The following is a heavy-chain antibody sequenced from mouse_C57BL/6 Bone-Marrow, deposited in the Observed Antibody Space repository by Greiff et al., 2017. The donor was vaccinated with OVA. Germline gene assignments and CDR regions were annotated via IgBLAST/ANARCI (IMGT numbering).Heavy chain of an antibody. V-gene: IGHV1-5*01. D-gene: IGHD2-2*01. CDR3: TRERYGYDGAWFAY. Sequence: VQLQQSGTVLARPGASVKMSCKTSGYTFTSYWMHWVKQRPGQGLEWIGALYPGNSDTSYNQKFKGKAKLTAVTSASTAYMELSSLTNEDSAVYYCTRERYGYDGAWFAYWGQGTLVTVSA. CDR2: LYPGNSDT. CDR1: GYTFTSYW. J-gene: IGHJ3*01.